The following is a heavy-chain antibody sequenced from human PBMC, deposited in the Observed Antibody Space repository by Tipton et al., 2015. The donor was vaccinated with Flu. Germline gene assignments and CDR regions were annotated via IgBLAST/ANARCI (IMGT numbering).Heavy chain of an antibody. CDR3: ARDHPPSITVLGEITDYFGMAV. D-gene: IGHD3-3*01. Sequence: SLRLSCAASGFTFSSFWMHWVRQAPGKGLEWVSHISSSGSIINYADSVKGRFTISRDNAKNSLYLQMNSLRAEDTAVYYCARDHPPSITVLGEITDYFGMAVWGQGTTVTVSS. J-gene: IGHJ6*02. V-gene: IGHV3-11*01. CDR2: ISSSGSII. CDR1: GFTFSSFW.